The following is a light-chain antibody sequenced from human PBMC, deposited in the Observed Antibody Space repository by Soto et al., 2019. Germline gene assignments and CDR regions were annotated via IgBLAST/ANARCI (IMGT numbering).Light chain of an antibody. CDR2: GAS. CDR1: QSVSNN. CDR3: QQYHKWPLT. J-gene: IGKJ4*01. Sequence: EIVMTQSPATLSVSPGERATVPCRASQSVSNNLAWYQQKPGQAPSLLIYGASARATGIPARFSGSGYGTEFTLTISSLQPEDFAVYSCQQYHKWPLTFGGGTRVEIK. V-gene: IGKV3-15*01.